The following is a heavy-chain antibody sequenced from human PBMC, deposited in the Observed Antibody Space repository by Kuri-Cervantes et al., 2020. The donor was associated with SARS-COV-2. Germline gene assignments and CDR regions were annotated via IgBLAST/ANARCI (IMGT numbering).Heavy chain of an antibody. J-gene: IGHJ3*02. D-gene: IGHD1-26*01. CDR3: ARGEGAAPDLDAFDI. V-gene: IGHV1-18*01. CDR1: GYAFTSYG. Sequence: ASVKVSCKASGYAFTSYGISWVRQAPGQGLEWMGWISAYNGNTNYAQKLQGRVTMTTDTSTSTAYMELWSLRSDDTAVYYCARGEGAAPDLDAFDIWGQGTMVTVSS. CDR2: ISAYNGNT.